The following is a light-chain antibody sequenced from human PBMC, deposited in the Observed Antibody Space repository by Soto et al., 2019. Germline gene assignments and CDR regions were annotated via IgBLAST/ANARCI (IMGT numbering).Light chain of an antibody. J-gene: IGLJ2*01. CDR3: QSYDSDFVV. CDR1: SGSIANNY. Sequence: NFMLTQPHSVSESPGKTLSISCTRSSGSIANNYVQWYQQRPGSAPTTVIYENNQRLSGVPDRFSGSTDGSSNSASLTISGLQTEDEADDYCQSYDSDFVVFGGGTKLTV. CDR2: ENN. V-gene: IGLV6-57*04.